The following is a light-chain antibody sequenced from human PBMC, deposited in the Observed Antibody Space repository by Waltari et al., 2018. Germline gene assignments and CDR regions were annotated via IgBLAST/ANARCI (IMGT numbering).Light chain of an antibody. Sequence: QPPLTHPASVSGSVGQSITISCTGTSDDIGTYTFVSWYQQYPGKAPKLILYDVTDRPSGISHRFSGSKSGNTASLIISGLQDEDEADYHCSSYTSSGTRVFGTGTTVTVL. V-gene: IGLV2-14*03. CDR1: SDDIGTYTF. CDR2: DVT. CDR3: SSYTSSGTRV. J-gene: IGLJ1*01.